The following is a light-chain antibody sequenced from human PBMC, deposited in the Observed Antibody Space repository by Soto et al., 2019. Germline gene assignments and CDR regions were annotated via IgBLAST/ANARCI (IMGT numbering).Light chain of an antibody. V-gene: IGKV3-11*01. CDR2: DAY. CDR3: LQRSGWPWT. CDR1: QSVSSS. J-gene: IGKJ1*01. Sequence: EIVLTQSPATLSLSPGERANLSCRASQSVSSSLAWYQQKPGQAPRLLIYDAYNRATDIPARFRGNGSGTDFTLTISSLEPEDVAVYYCLQRSGWPWTFGQGTKVEIK.